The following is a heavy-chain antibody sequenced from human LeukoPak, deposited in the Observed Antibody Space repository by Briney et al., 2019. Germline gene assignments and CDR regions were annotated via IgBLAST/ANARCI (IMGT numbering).Heavy chain of an antibody. Sequence: GGTLRLSCAASGFTFSSYGISWVRQAPGKGLEWVSAINPSHGSTYYADSVKGRSIISRDNYKKTQYLQMNRLIDKDTDVYYSAKGHGSSWSFFDYWGEGTLVTASS. J-gene: IGHJ4*02. D-gene: IGHD6-13*01. CDR2: INPSHGST. CDR3: AKGHGSSWSFFDY. V-gene: IGHV3-23*01. CDR1: GFTFSSYG.